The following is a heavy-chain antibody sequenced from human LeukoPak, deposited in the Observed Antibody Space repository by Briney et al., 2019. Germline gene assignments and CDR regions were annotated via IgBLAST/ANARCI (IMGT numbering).Heavy chain of an antibody. V-gene: IGHV3-23*01. D-gene: IGHD2-8*01. Sequence: GGSLRLSCAVSGFTFSSYAMNWVRQAPGKGLEWVSGISGSGAGTYYADSVKGRFTISRDNSKNTLYLQMNSLRAEDTAVYYCAKMVREFYTISYYFDYWSQGTLVTVSS. CDR2: ISGSGAGT. J-gene: IGHJ4*02. CDR3: AKMVREFYTISYYFDY. CDR1: GFTFSSYA.